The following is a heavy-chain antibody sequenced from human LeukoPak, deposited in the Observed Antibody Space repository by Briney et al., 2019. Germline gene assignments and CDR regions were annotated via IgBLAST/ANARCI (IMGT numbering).Heavy chain of an antibody. CDR2: IKQDGSEK. V-gene: IGHV3-7*01. Sequence: ETLSLTCTVSGVSISTSYWSWVRQAPGKGLEWVANIKQDGSEKYYVDSVKGRFTISRDNAKNSLYLQMNSLRAEDTAVYYCARDRYCSGGSCSPYFDYWGQGTLVTVSS. D-gene: IGHD2-15*01. J-gene: IGHJ4*02. CDR1: GVSISTSY. CDR3: ARDRYCSGGSCSPYFDY.